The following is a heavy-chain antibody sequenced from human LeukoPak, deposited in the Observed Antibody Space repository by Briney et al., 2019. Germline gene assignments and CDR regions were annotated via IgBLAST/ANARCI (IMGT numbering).Heavy chain of an antibody. CDR1: GFTFSSYS. J-gene: IGHJ6*02. D-gene: IGHD3-9*01. Sequence: GGSLRLSCAASGFTFSSYSMNWVRQAPGKGLEWVSYISSSSSSTIYYADSVKGRFTISRDNAKNSLYLQMNSLRAEDTAVYYCARDLDILTGYYSIHYFYGMDIWGQGTTVTVSS. CDR3: ARDLDILTGYYSIHYFYGMDI. CDR2: ISSSSSSTI. V-gene: IGHV3-48*01.